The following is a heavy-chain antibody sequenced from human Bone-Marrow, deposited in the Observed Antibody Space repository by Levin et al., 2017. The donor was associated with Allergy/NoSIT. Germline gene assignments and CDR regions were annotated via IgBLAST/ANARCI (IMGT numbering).Heavy chain of an antibody. J-gene: IGHJ3*02. CDR1: GYTFTGYY. D-gene: IGHD3-16*02. Sequence: ASVKVSCKASGYTFTGYYMHWVRQAPGQGLEWMGWINPNSGGTNYAQKFQGRVTMTRDTSISTAYMELSRLRSDDTAVYYCARAFGGVISDAFDIWGQGTMVTVSS. CDR3: ARAFGGVISDAFDI. V-gene: IGHV1-2*02. CDR2: INPNSGGT.